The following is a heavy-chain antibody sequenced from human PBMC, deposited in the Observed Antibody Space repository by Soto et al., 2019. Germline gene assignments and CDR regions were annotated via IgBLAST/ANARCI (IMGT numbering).Heavy chain of an antibody. CDR3: ARDWVGYYDSVGY. CDR1: GYTLTIYG. V-gene: IGHV1-18*01. Sequence: ALVKVPCKASGYTLTIYGISWGRQAPGRGLEWMGWISAYNGNTNYAQKLQGRVTMTTDTSTSTAYMELRSLRSDYTAVYYCARDWVGYYDSVGYWGQGTLVTVSS. CDR2: ISAYNGNT. D-gene: IGHD3-22*01. J-gene: IGHJ4*02.